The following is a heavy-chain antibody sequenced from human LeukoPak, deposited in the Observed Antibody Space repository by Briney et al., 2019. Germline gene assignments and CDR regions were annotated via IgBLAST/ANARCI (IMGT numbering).Heavy chain of an antibody. J-gene: IGHJ4*02. Sequence: GASLKVSCKASGYTFTSYYMHWVRQAPGQGLEWMGIINPSGGSTSYAQKFQGRVTMTRDTSTSTVYMELSSVRSEDTAVYYCAREPAADCSSTSCYENWGQGTLVTVSS. V-gene: IGHV1-46*01. D-gene: IGHD2-2*01. CDR3: AREPAADCSSTSCYEN. CDR1: GYTFTSYY. CDR2: INPSGGST.